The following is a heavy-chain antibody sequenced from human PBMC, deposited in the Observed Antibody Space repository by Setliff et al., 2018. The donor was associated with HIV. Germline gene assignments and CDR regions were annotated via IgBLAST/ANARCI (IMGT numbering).Heavy chain of an antibody. J-gene: IGHJ4*02. CDR3: ARDGVQYSSGWNGYYCDY. CDR1: GGSISSHY. V-gene: IGHV4-4*07. Sequence: SETLSLTCTVSGGSISSHYWSWIRQPAGKGLEWIGRIYNSGNTNYNPSLKSRVNMSVDASKNQFSLNLKSVTAADTAVYYCARDGVQYSSGWNGYYCDYWGQGTLGTVS. CDR2: IYNSGNT. D-gene: IGHD6-19*01.